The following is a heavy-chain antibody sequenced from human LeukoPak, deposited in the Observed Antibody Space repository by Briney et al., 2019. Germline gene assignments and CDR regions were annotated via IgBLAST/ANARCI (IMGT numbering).Heavy chain of an antibody. D-gene: IGHD4-17*01. Sequence: SGTLSLTCTVSGGSIGGSTYYWAWNRQPPGRGPEWIGSIFYTGSTYYNPSLKSRVTIAVDTSKNQFSLNLSSVTAADTAVYYCARRWTTSATSWFDPWGQGTLVTVSS. CDR3: ARRWTTSATSWFDP. J-gene: IGHJ5*02. CDR1: GGSIGGSTYY. V-gene: IGHV4-39*01. CDR2: IFYTGST.